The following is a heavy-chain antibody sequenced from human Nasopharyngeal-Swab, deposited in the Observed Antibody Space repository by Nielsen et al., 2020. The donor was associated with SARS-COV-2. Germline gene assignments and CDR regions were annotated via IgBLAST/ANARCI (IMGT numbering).Heavy chain of an antibody. V-gene: IGHV3-30-3*01. CDR3: ARGADIVVVVAANGLDY. CDR1: GFTFSSYA. J-gene: IGHJ4*02. Sequence: GGSLRLSCAASGFTFSSYAMHWVRQAPGTGLVWVAVISYDGSNKYYADSVKGRFTISRDNSKNTLYLQMNSLRAEDTAVYYCARGADIVVVVAANGLDYWGQGTLVTVSS. CDR2: ISYDGSNK. D-gene: IGHD2-15*01.